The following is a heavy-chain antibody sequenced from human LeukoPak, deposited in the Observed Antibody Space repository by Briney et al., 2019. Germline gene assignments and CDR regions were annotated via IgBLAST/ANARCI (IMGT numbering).Heavy chain of an antibody. CDR3: AKGRKRGYAYGSIDS. Sequence: PGGSLRLSCAATRFSFDYHTMYWVRQAPGKGLEWVSLISFDGVQTFYGDSVKGRFSISRDNSKNSLYLQMNSLTIEDTAFYYCAKGRKRGYAYGSIDSWGQGTLVTVSS. D-gene: IGHD3-10*01. J-gene: IGHJ4*02. CDR2: ISFDGVQT. CDR1: RFSFDYHT. V-gene: IGHV3-43*01.